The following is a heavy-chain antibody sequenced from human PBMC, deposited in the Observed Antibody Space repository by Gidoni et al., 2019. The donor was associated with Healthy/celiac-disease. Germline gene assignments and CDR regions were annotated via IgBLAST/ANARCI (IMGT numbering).Heavy chain of an antibody. CDR3: ARGAAGTALVDY. Sequence: QVQLQQWGAGLLKPSETLSLTCAVYGGSFSGYYWSWIRQPPGKGLEWIGEINHSGRTNYNPSLKSRVTISVDTSKNQFSLKLSSVTAADTAVYYCARGAAGTALVDYWGQGTLVTVSS. CDR1: GGSFSGYY. V-gene: IGHV4-34*01. D-gene: IGHD6-13*01. J-gene: IGHJ4*02. CDR2: INHSGRT.